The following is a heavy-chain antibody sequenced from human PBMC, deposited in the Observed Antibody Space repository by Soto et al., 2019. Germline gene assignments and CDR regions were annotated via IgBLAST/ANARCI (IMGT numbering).Heavy chain of an antibody. V-gene: IGHV3-74*02. Sequence: DVKLVESGGGLVQPGESLRLSCAASGFTFSSYWMHWFRQDPGMGLVWVATINSDGTTTQYADFVKGRFTVSRDNARTTLFLQMNGLRAEDTALYYCAKDLSWGQSDYWGRGTLVTVSS. CDR1: GFTFSSYW. J-gene: IGHJ4*02. CDR2: INSDGTTT. D-gene: IGHD3-16*01. CDR3: AKDLSWGQSDY.